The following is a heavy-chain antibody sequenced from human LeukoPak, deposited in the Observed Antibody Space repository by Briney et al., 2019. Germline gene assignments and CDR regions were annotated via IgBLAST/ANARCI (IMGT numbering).Heavy chain of an antibody. CDR1: GFPFNTYA. V-gene: IGHV3-23*01. D-gene: IGHD6-13*01. CDR3: AKAPSVSSSWFDY. CDR2: ISGSGGTT. Sequence: GGSLRLSCAASGFPFNTYAMTWVRQAPGKGLGWVSGISGSGGTTYYADSAKGRFTISRDNSGNTLYLQMSSLRAEDTAVYYCAKAPSVSSSWFDYWGQGTLVTVSS. J-gene: IGHJ4*02.